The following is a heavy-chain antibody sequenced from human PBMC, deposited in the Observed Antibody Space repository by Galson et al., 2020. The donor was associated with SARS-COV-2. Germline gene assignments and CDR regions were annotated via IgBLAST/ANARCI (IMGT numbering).Heavy chain of an antibody. CDR3: ARDGQTSSGCAFDY. D-gene: IGHD6-19*01. V-gene: IGHV3-33*08. J-gene: IGHJ4*02. CDR2: IFFDGSDK. CDR1: GFTVSRSY. Sequence: GESLKISCAASGFTVSRSYISWVRQAPGKGLEWVAQIFFDGSDKYYGDSVKGRFTISRDSSKNTVYLQMNNLRADDTAVYYCARDGQTSSGCAFDYWGQGTLVTVSS.